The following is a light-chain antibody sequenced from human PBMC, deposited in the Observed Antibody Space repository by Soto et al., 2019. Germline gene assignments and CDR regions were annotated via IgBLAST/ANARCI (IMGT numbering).Light chain of an antibody. J-gene: IGLJ2*01. CDR1: SSDVGGYDY. CDR3: GSYTSSTTLV. V-gene: IGLV2-14*01. CDR2: EVT. Sequence: QSALTQPASVSGSPGQSITISCTGTSSDVGGYDYVSWYQQYPGKAPSLIIYEVTNRPSGVSNRFSGSKSGNTASLTISGLQAEDEADYYCGSYTSSTTLVFGGGTKLTVL.